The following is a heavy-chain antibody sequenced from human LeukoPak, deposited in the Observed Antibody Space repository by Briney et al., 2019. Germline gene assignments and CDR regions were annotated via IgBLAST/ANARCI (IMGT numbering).Heavy chain of an antibody. D-gene: IGHD4-11*01. CDR3: AKDLATTAPGGYFDY. J-gene: IGHJ4*02. Sequence: PGGSLRLSCAASGFTFSSYGMHWVRQAPGKGLEWVALIRYDGSNKYYADSVKGRFTISRDNSKNTLYLQMNSLRAEDTAVYYCAKDLATTAPGGYFDYWGQGTLVTVSS. CDR1: GFTFSSYG. CDR2: IRYDGSNK. V-gene: IGHV3-30*02.